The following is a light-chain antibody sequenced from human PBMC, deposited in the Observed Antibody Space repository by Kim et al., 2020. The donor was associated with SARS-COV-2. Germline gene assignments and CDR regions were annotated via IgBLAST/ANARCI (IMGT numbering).Light chain of an antibody. V-gene: IGKV1-5*01. CDR2: DAS. CDR1: QSISTQ. J-gene: IGKJ4*01. Sequence: ASVGSRVTITCRASQSISTQLAWYQQKPGKAPKLLIYDASSLESGVPSRFSGSGSGTEFTLTINSLQPGDSATYFCQQYNSYAVTFGGGTKVDIK. CDR3: QQYNSYAVT.